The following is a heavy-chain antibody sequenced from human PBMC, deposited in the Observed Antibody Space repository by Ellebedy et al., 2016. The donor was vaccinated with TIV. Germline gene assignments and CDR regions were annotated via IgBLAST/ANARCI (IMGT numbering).Heavy chain of an antibody. Sequence: ASVKVSCKASGGTFSSYAISWVRQAPGQGLEWMGGIIPIFGTANYAQKFQGRVTITADESTSTAYMELSSLRSEDTAVYYCARVALPDYYDSSGYYGGFDYWGQGTLVTVSS. D-gene: IGHD3-22*01. J-gene: IGHJ4*02. V-gene: IGHV1-69*13. CDR3: ARVALPDYYDSSGYYGGFDY. CDR1: GGTFSSYA. CDR2: IIPIFGTA.